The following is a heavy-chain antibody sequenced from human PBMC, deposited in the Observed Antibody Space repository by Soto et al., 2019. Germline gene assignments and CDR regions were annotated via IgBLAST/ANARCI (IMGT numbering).Heavy chain of an antibody. J-gene: IGHJ6*02. V-gene: IGHV1-69*13. CDR1: GGTFSSYA. Sequence: SVKVSCKASGGTFSSYAISWVRQAPGQGLEWMGGIIPIFGTANYAQKFQGRVTITADESTSTAYMELSSLRSEDTAVYYWAIYSGSLDYYGMDVWGQGTTVTVSS. CDR2: IIPIFGTA. D-gene: IGHD1-26*01. CDR3: AIYSGSLDYYGMDV.